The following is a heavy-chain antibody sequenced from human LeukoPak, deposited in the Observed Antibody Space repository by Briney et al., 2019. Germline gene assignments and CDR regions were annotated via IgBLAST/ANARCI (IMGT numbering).Heavy chain of an antibody. D-gene: IGHD1-1*01. CDR3: ASHHKLEPRTFDI. CDR1: GGIFSSYA. J-gene: IGHJ3*02. CDR2: INPSGGST. Sequence: ASVKVSCKASGGIFSSYAISWVRQAPGQGLEWMGIINPSGGSTSYAQRFQGRVTMARDTSTSTVYMELSSLRSEDTAVYYCASHHKLEPRTFDILGQGTMVTVSS. V-gene: IGHV1-46*01.